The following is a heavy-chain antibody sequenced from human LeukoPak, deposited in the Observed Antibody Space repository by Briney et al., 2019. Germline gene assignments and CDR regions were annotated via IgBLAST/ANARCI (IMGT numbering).Heavy chain of an antibody. J-gene: IGHJ4*02. CDR2: IYPGDTDS. CDR1: GYTFTSYW. V-gene: IGHV5-51*01. CDR3: ARGGWLDDY. D-gene: IGHD6-19*01. Sequence: GESLKISCKVSGYTFTSYWIGWVRQMPGKGLEWMGIIYPGDTDSTYSPSFQGQVTISVDKSITTAYLQWTTLKASDTAIYYCARGGWLDDYWGQGTLVTVSS.